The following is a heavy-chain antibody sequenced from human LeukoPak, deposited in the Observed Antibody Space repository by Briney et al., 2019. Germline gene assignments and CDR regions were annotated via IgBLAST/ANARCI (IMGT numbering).Heavy chain of an antibody. V-gene: IGHV3-11*03. CDR2: ISSSGSHT. D-gene: IGHD1-26*01. J-gene: IGHJ4*02. CDR1: GFSFSDYY. Sequence: PGGSLRLSCVASGFSFSDYYMSWIRRAPGKGLEWVSYISSSGSHTNYADSVTGRFTISRNNAKKSLHLQMNSLRAEDTAVYYCARHPDGSLSLDYWGQGTLVTVSS. CDR3: ARHPDGSLSLDY.